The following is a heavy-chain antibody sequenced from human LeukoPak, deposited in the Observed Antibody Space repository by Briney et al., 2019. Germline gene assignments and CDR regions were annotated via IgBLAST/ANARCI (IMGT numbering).Heavy chain of an antibody. D-gene: IGHD2-8*01. V-gene: IGHV3-30*04. CDR1: GFTFSSYA. CDR2: ISYDGSNK. CDR3: ARVGRMLSYYYYYYMDV. Sequence: AGGSLRLSCAASGFTFSSYAMHWVRQAPGKVLEWVAVISYDGSNKYCADSVKGRFTISRDNSKNTLYLQMNSLRAEDTAVYYCARVGRMLSYYYYYYMDVWGKGTTVTVSS. J-gene: IGHJ6*03.